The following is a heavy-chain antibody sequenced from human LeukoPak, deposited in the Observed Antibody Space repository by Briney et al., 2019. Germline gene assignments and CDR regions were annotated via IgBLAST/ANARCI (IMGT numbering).Heavy chain of an antibody. J-gene: IGHJ4*02. Sequence: GGSLRFSCAASGFTFSGSAMHWVRQASGKGLEWVGRIRSKANSYATAYAASVKGRFTISRDNSKNTLYLQMNSLRAEDTAVYYCARGDDSGYYDYFDYWGQGALVTVSS. CDR1: GFTFSGSA. V-gene: IGHV3-73*01. D-gene: IGHD3-22*01. CDR2: IRSKANSYAT. CDR3: ARGDDSGYYDYFDY.